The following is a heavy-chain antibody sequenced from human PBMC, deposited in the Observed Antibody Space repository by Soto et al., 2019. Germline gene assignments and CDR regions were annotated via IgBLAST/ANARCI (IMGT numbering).Heavy chain of an antibody. CDR2: ISSSSSTI. CDR1: GFTFSSYS. V-gene: IGHV3-48*02. J-gene: IGHJ2*01. CDR3: ASDPFHYYDSSGYYYPYWYFDL. Sequence: GGSLRLSCAASGFTFSSYSMNWVRQAPGKGLEWVSYISSSSSTIYYADSVKGRFTISRENAKNSLYLQMNSLRDEDTAVYYCASDPFHYYDSSGYYYPYWYFDLWGRGTLVTVSS. D-gene: IGHD3-22*01.